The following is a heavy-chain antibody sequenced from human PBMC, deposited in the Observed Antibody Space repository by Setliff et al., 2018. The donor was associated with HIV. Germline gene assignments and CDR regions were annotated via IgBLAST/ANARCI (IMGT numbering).Heavy chain of an antibody. CDR2: LSTSGDST. V-gene: IGHV3-23*01. CDR3: ARGGFNHAFDI. Sequence: GGSLRLSCAASGFTFNNYAMSWVRQAPGKGLEWVSALSTSGDSTYYADSVEGRFTISRDNAKSTVYLQMGSLSADDTAVYYCARGGFNHAFDIWGQGTMVTVSS. CDR1: GFTFNNYA. J-gene: IGHJ3*02. D-gene: IGHD2-15*01.